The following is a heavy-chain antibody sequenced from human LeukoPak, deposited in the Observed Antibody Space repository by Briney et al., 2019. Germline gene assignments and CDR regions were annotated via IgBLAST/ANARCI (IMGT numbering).Heavy chain of an antibody. V-gene: IGHV3-7*01. CDR3: ARAGSHWHYVY. J-gene: IGHJ4*02. CDR1: GFTFSGFS. CDR2: IKQDGSER. D-gene: IGHD3-10*01. Sequence: GGSLRLSCAASGFTFSGFSMSWVRQSPTKGLEWVANIKQDGSERYYVDSVKGRFTISRDNAKNSLSLQMNNLRAEDTAVYYCARAGSHWHYVYWGQGTVVTVSS.